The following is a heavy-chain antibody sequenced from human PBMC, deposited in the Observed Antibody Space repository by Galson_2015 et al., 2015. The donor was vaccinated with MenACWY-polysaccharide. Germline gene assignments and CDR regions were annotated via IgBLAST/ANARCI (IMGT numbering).Heavy chain of an antibody. CDR3: VRGVYYDSSGYYFELNY. J-gene: IGHJ4*02. Sequence: SLRLSCAASGFTFSSYGMHWVRQAPGKGLEWMAVIWYDGNNKYYGDSVKGRLTISRDNSKNTMYLQMNSLRAEDTAVYYCVRGVYYDSSGYYFELNYWGQGTLVTVSS. CDR1: GFTFSSYG. D-gene: IGHD3-22*01. V-gene: IGHV3-33*01. CDR2: IWYDGNNK.